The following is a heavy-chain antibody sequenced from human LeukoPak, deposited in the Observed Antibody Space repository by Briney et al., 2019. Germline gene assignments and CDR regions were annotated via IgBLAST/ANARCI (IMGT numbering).Heavy chain of an antibody. V-gene: IGHV3-7*01. CDR2: IKQDGSEK. D-gene: IGHD6-6*01. Sequence: GGSLRLSCAASGFTFSSYWMSWVRQAPGKGLEWVANIKQDGSEKYYVDSVKGRFTISRDNAKNSLYLQMNSLRAEDTAVYYCARVYRQRIAARPSYAFDIWGQGTMVTVSS. CDR3: ARVYRQRIAARPSYAFDI. J-gene: IGHJ3*02. CDR1: GFTFSSYW.